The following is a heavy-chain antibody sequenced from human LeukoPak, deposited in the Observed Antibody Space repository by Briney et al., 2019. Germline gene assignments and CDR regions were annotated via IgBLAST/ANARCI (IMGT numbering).Heavy chain of an antibody. J-gene: IGHJ4*02. Sequence: GGSLRLSCAASGFTVSNLYMSWVRQAPGKGLEWVSLIYTDGTTCYAESVKGRFTISRDNSKNTLYHQMNSLRAEDRAIYNCARGDYSSGWYYWGQGTLVTVSS. V-gene: IGHV3-53*01. CDR1: GFTVSNLY. D-gene: IGHD6-19*01. CDR3: ARGDYSSGWYY. CDR2: IYTDGTT.